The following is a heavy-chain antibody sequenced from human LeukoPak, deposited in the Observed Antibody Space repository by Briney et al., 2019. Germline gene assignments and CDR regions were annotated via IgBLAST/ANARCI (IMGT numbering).Heavy chain of an antibody. V-gene: IGHV3-15*04. CDR2: IASKTDGGAT. J-gene: IGHJ4*02. Sequence: GGSLRLSCAASEFTFSSYWMSWVRQAPGEGLDWVGRIASKTDGGATDYAAPVKGRFTISRDDSKNTLNLQMNSLKTEDTAVYYCTTGIRGDWGQGTLVTVSS. CDR1: EFTFSSYW. CDR3: TTGIRGD. D-gene: IGHD3-10*01.